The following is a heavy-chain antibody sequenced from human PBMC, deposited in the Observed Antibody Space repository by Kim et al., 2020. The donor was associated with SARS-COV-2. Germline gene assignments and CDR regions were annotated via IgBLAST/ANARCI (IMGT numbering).Heavy chain of an antibody. D-gene: IGHD4-17*01. Sequence: YSPPLKSRVTIQVDTSNNQFSLKLSAGTAADTAVDYCAREDSDGLRVFDYWGQGTLVTVSS. V-gene: IGHV4-31*02. J-gene: IGHJ4*02. CDR3: AREDSDGLRVFDY.